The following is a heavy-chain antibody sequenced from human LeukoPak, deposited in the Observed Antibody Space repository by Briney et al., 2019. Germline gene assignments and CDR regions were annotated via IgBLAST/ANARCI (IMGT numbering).Heavy chain of an antibody. D-gene: IGHD2-15*01. CDR1: GFTFSSYA. V-gene: IGHV3-30-3*01. Sequence: GGSLRLSCAASGFTFSSYAMHWVRQALGKGLEWVAVISYDGSNKYYADSVKGRFTISRDNSKNTLYLQMNSLRAEDTAVYYCARVVAGHDAFDIWGQGTMVTVSS. J-gene: IGHJ3*02. CDR3: ARVVAGHDAFDI. CDR2: ISYDGSNK.